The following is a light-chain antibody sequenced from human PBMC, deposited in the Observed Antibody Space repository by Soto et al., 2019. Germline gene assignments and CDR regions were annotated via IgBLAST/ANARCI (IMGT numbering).Light chain of an antibody. CDR3: HHYET. Sequence: EVVMTQSPASLSASPGERVTLSCRASQNIRSSLAWYQQRPGQAPRLLIYGASSRATGIPDRFSGSGSGTDFTLTISRLEPEDFAVYYCHHYETFGQGTKVDIK. CDR2: GAS. CDR1: QNIRSS. J-gene: IGKJ1*01. V-gene: IGKV3-20*01.